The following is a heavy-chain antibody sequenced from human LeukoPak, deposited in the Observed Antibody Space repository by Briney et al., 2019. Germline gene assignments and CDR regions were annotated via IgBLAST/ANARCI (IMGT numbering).Heavy chain of an antibody. V-gene: IGHV3-7*01. CDR1: GFTFSSYW. J-gene: IGHJ4*02. Sequence: GGSLRLSCAASGFTFSSYWMSWVRQAPGKGLEWVANIKQDGSEKYYVDSVKGRFTISRDNAKNSLYLQMNSLRAEDTAVYYCASWLQYYDGSGYYPTGDDYWGQGTLVTVSS. D-gene: IGHD3-22*01. CDR3: ASWLQYYDGSGYYPTGDDY. CDR2: IKQDGSEK.